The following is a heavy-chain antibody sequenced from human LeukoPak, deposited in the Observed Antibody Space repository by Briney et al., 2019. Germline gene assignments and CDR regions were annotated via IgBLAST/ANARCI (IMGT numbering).Heavy chain of an antibody. CDR3: ATYRQVLLPFES. D-gene: IGHD2-8*02. V-gene: IGHV3-21*04. CDR2: ISSSSSYI. CDR1: GFTFSSFS. J-gene: IGHJ4*02. Sequence: GGSLRLSCAASGFTFSSFSMNWVRQAPGKGLEWVSSISSSSSYIYYADSVKGRFTISRDNSKNTLYLQMNSLRAEDTAIYYCATYRQVLLPFESWGQGTLVTVSS.